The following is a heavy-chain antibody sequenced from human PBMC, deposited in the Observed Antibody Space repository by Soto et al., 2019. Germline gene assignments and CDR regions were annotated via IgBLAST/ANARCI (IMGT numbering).Heavy chain of an antibody. V-gene: IGHV4-38-2*01. CDR1: GYPIASGYY. CDR3: ARTFDYYGMDV. J-gene: IGHJ6*02. CDR2: IYHAGSV. Sequence: SETLSLTCAVSGYPIASGYYWAWIRQSPGKGLEWIGSIYHAGSVYYNPSLNSRVAVSLDTSKNHFSLKLTSVTAADTAVYYCARTFDYYGMDVWGQGTTVTVSS.